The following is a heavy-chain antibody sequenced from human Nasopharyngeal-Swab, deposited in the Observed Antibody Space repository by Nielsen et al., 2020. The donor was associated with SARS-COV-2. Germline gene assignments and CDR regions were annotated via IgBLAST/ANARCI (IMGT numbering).Heavy chain of an antibody. CDR1: GFTFSSYW. Sequence: GESLKISCAASGFTFSSYWMHWARQAPGKGLMWVSRINSDGSSTTYADSVKGRFTISRDNAKNTLYLQMNSLRAEDTAVYYCARAGNGDYVSPDYWGQGTLVTVSS. CDR2: INSDGSST. V-gene: IGHV3-74*01. J-gene: IGHJ4*02. CDR3: ARAGNGDYVSPDY. D-gene: IGHD4-17*01.